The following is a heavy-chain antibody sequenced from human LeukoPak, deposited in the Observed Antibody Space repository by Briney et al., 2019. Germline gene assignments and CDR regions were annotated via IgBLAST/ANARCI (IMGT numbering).Heavy chain of an antibody. V-gene: IGHV4-39*01. Sequence: SETLSRTCTVSGGSISSSSYYWGWIRQPPGKGLEWIGSIYYSGSTYYNPSLKSRVTISVDTSKNQFSLKLSSVTAADTAVYYCARRRAVAIDYWGQGTLVTVSS. CDR1: GGSISSSSYY. CDR2: IYYSGST. J-gene: IGHJ4*02. CDR3: ARRRAVAIDY. D-gene: IGHD6-19*01.